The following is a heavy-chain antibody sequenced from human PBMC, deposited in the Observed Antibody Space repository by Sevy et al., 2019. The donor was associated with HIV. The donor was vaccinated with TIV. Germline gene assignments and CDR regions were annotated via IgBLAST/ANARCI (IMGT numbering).Heavy chain of an antibody. CDR3: ATGEAYYYDSSGSFQH. CDR1: GGSVSSGSYY. D-gene: IGHD3-22*01. CDR2: IYYSGST. J-gene: IGHJ1*01. Sequence: SDTLSLTCTVSGGSVSSGSYYWSWIRQPPGKGLEWIGYIYYSGSTNYNPSLKSRVTISVDTSKNQFSLKLSSVTAADTAVYYCATGEAYYYDSSGSFQHWGQGTLVTVSS. V-gene: IGHV4-61*01.